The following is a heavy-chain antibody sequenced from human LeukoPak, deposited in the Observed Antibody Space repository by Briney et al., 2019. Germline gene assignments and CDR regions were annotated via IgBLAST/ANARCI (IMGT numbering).Heavy chain of an antibody. CDR1: GGSISSSSYY. V-gene: IGHV4-39*07. CDR3: ARGASSRFEH. Sequence: SETLSLTCTVSGGSISSSSYYWGWIRQPPGKGLEWIGTIYYSGSTYYNPSLKSRVTISEDTSKNQFSLKLSSVTAADTAVYYCARGASSRFEHWGQGTLVTVSS. J-gene: IGHJ4*02. CDR2: IYYSGST. D-gene: IGHD6-13*01.